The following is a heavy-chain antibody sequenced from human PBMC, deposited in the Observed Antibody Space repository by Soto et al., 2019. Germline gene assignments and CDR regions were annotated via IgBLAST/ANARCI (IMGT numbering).Heavy chain of an antibody. CDR3: ARGMSGYDYIMDN. Sequence: QVQLQESGPGLVKPSETLSLTCSVSGASISNYYWIWIRQPAGKGLEWIGSVYASGSTNYSPSLKRRVTMSVDTSENQFSLQLSSVTAADTAVYYCARGMSGYDYIMDNWGQATLVTVSS. D-gene: IGHD5-12*01. CDR1: GASISNYY. V-gene: IGHV4-4*07. J-gene: IGHJ4*02. CDR2: VYASGST.